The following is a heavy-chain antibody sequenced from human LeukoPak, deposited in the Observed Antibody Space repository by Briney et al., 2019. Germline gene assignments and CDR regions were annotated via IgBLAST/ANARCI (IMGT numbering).Heavy chain of an antibody. D-gene: IGHD3-9*01. CDR3: ARIGIRYFDWTY. J-gene: IGHJ4*02. V-gene: IGHV4-4*02. CDR2: IYHSGST. Sequence: PSGTLSLTCAVSGGSISSSNWWSWVRQPPGKGLEWIGEIYHSGSTNYNPSLKSRVNISVDKSKNQFSLKLSSVTAADTAVYYCARIGIRYFDWTYWGQGTLVTVSS. CDR1: GGSISSSNW.